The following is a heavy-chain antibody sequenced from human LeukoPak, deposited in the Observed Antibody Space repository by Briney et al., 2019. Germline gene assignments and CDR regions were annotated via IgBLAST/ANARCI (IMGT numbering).Heavy chain of an antibody. D-gene: IGHD6-19*01. J-gene: IGHJ4*02. Sequence: GRSLRLSCAASGFTFSSYGMHWVRQTPGKGLEWVAVIWTDGSNKYNADSVKGRFTVSRDNSENTLHLQMNSLRAEDTAVYYCAKARYSTGWYVFDYWGQGTLVTVSS. V-gene: IGHV3-33*03. CDR1: GFTFSSYG. CDR3: AKARYSTGWYVFDY. CDR2: IWTDGSNK.